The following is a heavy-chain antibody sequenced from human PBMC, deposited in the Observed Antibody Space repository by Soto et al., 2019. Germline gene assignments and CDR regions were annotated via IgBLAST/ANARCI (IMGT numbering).Heavy chain of an antibody. CDR3: AREFGGSETPPSPDV. Sequence: QVQLVQSGAEVKKPGASVKVSCKASGYTFTSYDINWVRQATGQVLEWMGWINPNSGNTGYAQTLKGRVNMNRTTSISTAYMELRSLRSEDTAVYYCAREFGGSETPPSPDVWGKGTTVTVSS. V-gene: IGHV1-8*01. D-gene: IGHD5-12*01. CDR2: INPNSGNT. CDR1: GYTFTSYD. J-gene: IGHJ6*04.